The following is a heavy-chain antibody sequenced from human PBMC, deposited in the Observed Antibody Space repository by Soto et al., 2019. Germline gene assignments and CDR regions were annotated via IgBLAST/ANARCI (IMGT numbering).Heavy chain of an antibody. CDR3: ARGYTNIDY. J-gene: IGHJ4*02. CDR1: GFTFTTSS. Sequence: DVQLLESGGGLVQPGGSLRLSCAASGFTFTTSSMSWVRQAPGKGLEWVSSISASGGTTYYADSVKGRFTISRDNSINRVYLQLNSLRAEDTAEYYCARGYTNIDYWGQGTLITVSS. D-gene: IGHD5-18*01. CDR2: ISASGGTT. V-gene: IGHV3-23*01.